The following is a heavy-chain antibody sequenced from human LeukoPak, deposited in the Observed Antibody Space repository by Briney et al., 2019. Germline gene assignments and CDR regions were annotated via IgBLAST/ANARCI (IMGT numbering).Heavy chain of an antibody. D-gene: IGHD3-22*01. V-gene: IGHV4-39*07. CDR2: IYYSGST. J-gene: IGHJ2*01. CDR1: GGSISSSSYY. Sequence: SETLSLTRTVSGGSISSSSYYWGWIRQPPGKGLEWIGSIYYSGSTYYNPSLKSRVTISVDTSKNQFSLKLSSVTAADTAVYYCARGALGMIAPERYFDLWGRGTLVTVSS. CDR3: ARGALGMIAPERYFDL.